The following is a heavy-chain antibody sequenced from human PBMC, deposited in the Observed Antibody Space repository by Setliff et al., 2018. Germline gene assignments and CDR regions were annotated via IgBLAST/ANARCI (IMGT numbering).Heavy chain of an antibody. CDR2: INHSGST. Sequence: PSETLSLTCAASGGTFSYYYWTWIRQPPGKGLEWIGEINHSGSTSYNPSLESRVTISIDTSKKQFSLNLTSVTAADTAVYYCVGSVFDYYFEYWGQGALVTVSS. D-gene: IGHD3-16*01. V-gene: IGHV4-34*08. CDR3: VGSVFDYYFEY. J-gene: IGHJ4*02. CDR1: GGTFSYYY.